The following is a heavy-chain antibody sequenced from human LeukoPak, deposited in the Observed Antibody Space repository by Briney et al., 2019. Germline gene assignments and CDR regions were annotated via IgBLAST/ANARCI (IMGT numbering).Heavy chain of an antibody. CDR3: LRGIMTPDY. CDR2: ISWNSGSI. D-gene: IGHD3-16*01. Sequence: GRSLRLSCAASGFTFDDYAMPWVRQAPGKGLEWVSGISWNSGSIGYADSVKGRFTISRDNSKNTLYLRMSSLRAEDTAVYYCLRGIMTPDYWGQGTLVTVSS. CDR1: GFTFDDYA. J-gene: IGHJ4*02. V-gene: IGHV3-9*01.